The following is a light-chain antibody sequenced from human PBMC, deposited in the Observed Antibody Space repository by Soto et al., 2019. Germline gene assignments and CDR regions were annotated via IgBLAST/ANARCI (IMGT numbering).Light chain of an antibody. Sequence: LTQSPGTLSLSPGERAALSCLASQSVSSSYLAWYQQKPGQAPRLLIYGASSRATGIPDRFSGSGSGTDFTLTISRLEPEDFAVYYCQQYGSSRWTFGQGTKVDIK. V-gene: IGKV3-20*01. CDR3: QQYGSSRWT. J-gene: IGKJ1*01. CDR1: QSVSSSY. CDR2: GAS.